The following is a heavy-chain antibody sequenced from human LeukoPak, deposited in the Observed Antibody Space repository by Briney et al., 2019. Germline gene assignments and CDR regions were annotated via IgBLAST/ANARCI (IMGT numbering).Heavy chain of an antibody. CDR3: ARESSYDILTGYYPRDYYYYYMDV. J-gene: IGHJ6*03. CDR2: ISGSNGNT. CDR1: VYTFTGYY. Sequence: EASVKVSCKASVYTFTGYYMHWVRQAPGQGREWMGWISGSNGNTNYAQKLQGRVTMTTDTSTSTAYMELRSLRSDDTAVYYCARESSYDILTGYYPRDYYYYYMDVWGKGTTVTVSS. V-gene: IGHV1-18*04. D-gene: IGHD3-9*01.